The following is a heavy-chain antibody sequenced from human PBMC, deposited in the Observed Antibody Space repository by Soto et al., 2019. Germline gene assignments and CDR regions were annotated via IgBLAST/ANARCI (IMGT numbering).Heavy chain of an antibody. CDR2: IMKDGGTK. D-gene: IGHD1-26*01. CDR1: GFSFSGYW. CDR3: ARDRDYYTADY. J-gene: IGHJ4*02. Sequence: EVQLVESGGGLVQPGGSLRLSCAASGFSFSGYWMGWVRQAPGKGLERVATIMKDGGTKKYVDSVKGRFTISRDNAKNSLFLQMNSLRAEDTAVYYCARDRDYYTADYWGQGTLVTVSS. V-gene: IGHV3-7*01.